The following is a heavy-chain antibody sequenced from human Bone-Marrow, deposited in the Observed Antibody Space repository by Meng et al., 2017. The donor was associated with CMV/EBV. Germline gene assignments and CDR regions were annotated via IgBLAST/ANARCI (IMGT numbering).Heavy chain of an antibody. CDR1: GGTFSSYT. D-gene: IGHD5-18*01. J-gene: IGHJ4*02. CDR3: ATQNTARGPHFDY. Sequence: ASVKVSCKASGGTFSSYTINWVRQATGQGLEWMGWMNPNSGNTGYAQKFQGRVTMTEDTSTDTAYMELSSLRSEDTAVYYCATQNTARGPHFDYWGQGTLVTVSS. V-gene: IGHV1-8*02. CDR2: MNPNSGNT.